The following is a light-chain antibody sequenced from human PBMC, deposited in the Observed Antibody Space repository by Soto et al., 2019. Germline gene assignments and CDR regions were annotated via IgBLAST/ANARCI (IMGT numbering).Light chain of an antibody. CDR2: DAS. V-gene: IGKV3-11*01. CDR1: QSVYRS. J-gene: IGKJ5*01. CDR3: HQLIDCRRGP. Sequence: TLSTSTLPLSPGTRATLSCRDSQSVYRSLAWYQQKPGQAHRLLSYDASKRANGVPARFSGIASGTDFTPTSGRLEPADVAVYYCHQLIDCRRGPFAQGTRLEIK.